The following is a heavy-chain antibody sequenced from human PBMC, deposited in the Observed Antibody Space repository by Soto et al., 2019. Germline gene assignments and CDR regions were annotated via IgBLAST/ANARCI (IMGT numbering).Heavy chain of an antibody. V-gene: IGHV3-21*01. Sequence: GGSLRLSCAASGFTFSSYSMNWVRQAPGKGLEWVSSISSSSSYIYYADSVKGRFTISRDNAKNSLYLQMNSLRAEDTAVYYCARALGYCSSTSCFTGYGMDVWGQGTKVTVSS. J-gene: IGHJ6*02. CDR1: GFTFSSYS. CDR3: ARALGYCSSTSCFTGYGMDV. D-gene: IGHD2-2*02. CDR2: ISSSSSYI.